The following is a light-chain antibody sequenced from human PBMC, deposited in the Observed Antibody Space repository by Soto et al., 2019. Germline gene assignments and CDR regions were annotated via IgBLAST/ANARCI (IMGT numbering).Light chain of an antibody. J-gene: IGKJ1*01. CDR1: QSVSSN. CDR3: QQYNNWPPWT. CDR2: GAS. Sequence: ENVLTQSPGTLSVSPGERATLSCRASQSVSSNLAWYQQKPGQAPRLLIYGASTRATGIPARFSGSGSGTEFTLTISSLQSEDFAVYYCQQYNNWPPWTFGQGTKVDIK. V-gene: IGKV3-15*01.